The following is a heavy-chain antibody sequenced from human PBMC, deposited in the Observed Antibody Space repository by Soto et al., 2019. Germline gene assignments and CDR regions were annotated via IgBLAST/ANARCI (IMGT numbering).Heavy chain of an antibody. CDR3: ARLGAYYQSLDP. CDR2: IYYAGTT. D-gene: IGHD2-21*01. Sequence: SETLSLTCTVSGGSFSPNYWAWIRQPPGKGLEWIGYIYYAGTTSYNPSLKSQVSITLETSKSQFSLRLTSVTASDTAVYYCARLGAYYQSLDPWGQGTVVTVSS. V-gene: IGHV4-59*08. CDR1: GGSFSPNY. J-gene: IGHJ5*02.